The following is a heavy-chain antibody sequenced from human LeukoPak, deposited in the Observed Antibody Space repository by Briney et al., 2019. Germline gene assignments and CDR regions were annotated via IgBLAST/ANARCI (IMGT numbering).Heavy chain of an antibody. V-gene: IGHV4-30-4*01. CDR3: ARHIQRFGEPYDY. Sequence: PSQTLSLTCTVSGGSISSGDYYWSWIRQPPEKGLEWIGYIYYSGSTYYNPSLKSRVTISVDTSKNQFSLKLSSVTAADTAVYYCARHIQRFGEPYDYWGQGTLVTVSS. CDR1: GGSISSGDYY. J-gene: IGHJ4*02. D-gene: IGHD3-10*01. CDR2: IYYSGST.